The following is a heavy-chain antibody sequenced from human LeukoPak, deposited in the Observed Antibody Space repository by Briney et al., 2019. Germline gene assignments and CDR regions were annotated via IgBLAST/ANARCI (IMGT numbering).Heavy chain of an antibody. J-gene: IGHJ4*02. CDR1: GGSISSYY. D-gene: IGHD6-19*01. V-gene: IGHV4-59*01. CDR2: IYYSGST. CDR3: ARPKGWLDVGGFDY. Sequence: SETLSLTCTVSGGSISSYYRSWLRQPPGKGLEWIGYIYYSGSTNYNPSLMSRVTISVDTSKNQFSLKLSSATAADTAVYYCARPKGWLDVGGFDYWGQGTLVTVSS.